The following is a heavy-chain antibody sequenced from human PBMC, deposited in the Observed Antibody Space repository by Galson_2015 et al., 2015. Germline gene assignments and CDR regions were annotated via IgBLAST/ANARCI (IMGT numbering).Heavy chain of an antibody. CDR3: ARGTRYDSSGYYYVFYAFDI. V-gene: IGHV3-33*08. D-gene: IGHD3-22*01. CDR1: GFTFSSYS. Sequence: SLRLSCAASGFTFSSYSMNWVRQAPGKGLEWVAVIWYDGSNKYYADSVKGRFTISRDNSKNTLYLQMNSLRAEDTAVYYCARGTRYDSSGYYYVFYAFDIWGQGTMVTVSS. J-gene: IGHJ3*02. CDR2: IWYDGSNK.